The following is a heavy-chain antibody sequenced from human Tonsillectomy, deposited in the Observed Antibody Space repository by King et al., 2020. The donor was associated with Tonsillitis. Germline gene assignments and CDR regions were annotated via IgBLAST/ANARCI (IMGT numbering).Heavy chain of an antibody. V-gene: IGHV1-46*01. D-gene: IGHD3-10*01. CDR3: ARAQGGSGNYYYYYMDV. J-gene: IGHJ6*03. Sequence: QLVQSGAEVKKPGASVKVSCKASGYTFTSYYMHWVRQAPGQGLEWMGIINPSGGSTSYAQKFQGRGTMTRDTSTSTVYMELSSLRSEDTAIYYWARAQGGSGNYYYYYMDVWGKGTTVTVSS. CDR1: GYTFTSYY. CDR2: INPSGGST.